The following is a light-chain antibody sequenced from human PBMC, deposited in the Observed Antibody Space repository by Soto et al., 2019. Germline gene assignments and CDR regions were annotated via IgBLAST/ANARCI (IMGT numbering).Light chain of an antibody. J-gene: IGKJ2*01. V-gene: IGKV1-5*01. Sequence: GDRVTITCRASQSISSWLAWYQQKPGKAPKLLIYDASSLESGVPSRFSGSGSGTEFTLTISSLQPDDFATYYCQQYNSYHVTFGQGTKLEIK. CDR2: DAS. CDR3: QQYNSYHVT. CDR1: QSISSW.